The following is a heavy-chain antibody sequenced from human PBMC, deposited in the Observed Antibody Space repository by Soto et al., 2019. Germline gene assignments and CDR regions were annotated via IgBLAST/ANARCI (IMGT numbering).Heavy chain of an antibody. V-gene: IGHV3-23*01. D-gene: IGHD3-3*01. CDR2: ISGSGGST. J-gene: IGHJ6*03. Sequence: GGSLRLSCAASGFTFSSYAMSWVRQAPGKGLEWVSAISGSGGSTYYADSVKGRFTISRDNSKNTLYLQMNSLRAEDTAVYYCAKDTPSGEGLGFLELFPSGLHYYYYMDVWGKGTTVSGSS. CDR1: GFTFSSYA. CDR3: AKDTPSGEGLGFLELFPSGLHYYYYMDV.